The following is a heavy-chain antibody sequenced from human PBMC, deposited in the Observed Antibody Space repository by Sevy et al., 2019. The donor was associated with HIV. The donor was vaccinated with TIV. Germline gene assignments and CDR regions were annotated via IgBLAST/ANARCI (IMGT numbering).Heavy chain of an antibody. Sequence: GGSLRLSCAASGFTFSDYSMNWVRQAPGKGLEWVSSISSRSTFTYYADSLKGRFTISRYNAKNSLYLQMNSLRVEDTAVYYCAREGDSGPFDPWGQGTLVTVSS. CDR1: GFTFSDYS. V-gene: IGHV3-21*01. CDR3: AREGDSGPFDP. J-gene: IGHJ5*02. D-gene: IGHD1-26*01. CDR2: ISSRSTFT.